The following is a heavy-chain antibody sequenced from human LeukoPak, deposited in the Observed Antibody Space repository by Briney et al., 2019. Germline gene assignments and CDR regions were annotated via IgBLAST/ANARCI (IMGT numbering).Heavy chain of an antibody. J-gene: IGHJ4*02. CDR1: GFTFISYA. CDR2: ISSNGGST. Sequence: PGGSLRLSFSASGFTFISYAIHCFRQAPGKGLEYVSAISSNGGSTYYADSVKGRFTISRDNSKNTLYLQMSSLRAEDTAVYYCVEGPPYYYDSSGYECCFYYCGQGAQVSVSS. V-gene: IGHV3-64D*09. D-gene: IGHD3-22*01. CDR3: VEGPPYYYDSSGYECCFYY.